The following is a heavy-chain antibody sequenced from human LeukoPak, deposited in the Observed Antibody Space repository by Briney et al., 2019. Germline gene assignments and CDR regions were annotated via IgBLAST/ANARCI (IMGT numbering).Heavy chain of an antibody. CDR1: GGSINYYY. V-gene: IGHV4-59*01. CDR3: ARIISLTLDAFDF. Sequence: KSSETLSLTCTVSGGSINYYYWMWIRQPPGKGLEWIGYIYYSGGTHYNPSLKSRVTMLVDTSKNQFSLKLTAVTAADTAVYYCARIISLTLDAFDFWGQGTMVTVSS. CDR2: IYYSGGT. J-gene: IGHJ3*01.